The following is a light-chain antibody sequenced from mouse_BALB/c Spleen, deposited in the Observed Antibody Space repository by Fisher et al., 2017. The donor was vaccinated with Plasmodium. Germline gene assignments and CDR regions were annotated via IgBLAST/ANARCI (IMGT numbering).Light chain of an antibody. V-gene: IGKV5-43*01. CDR1: QSINNN. CDR2: YTS. CDR3: QQSNSWPLT. Sequence: DIVLTQSTATLSVTPGDSVSLSCRASQSINNNRHWYQQKSHESPSLLINYTSRSISGIPSRFSGSGSGTDFTLSINSVETEDFGMYFCQQSNSWPLTFGAGTKLELK. J-gene: IGKJ5*01.